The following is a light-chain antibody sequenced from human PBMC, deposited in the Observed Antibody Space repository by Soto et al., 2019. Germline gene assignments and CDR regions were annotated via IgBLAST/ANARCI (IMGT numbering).Light chain of an antibody. CDR3: RQYGSSPSYT. J-gene: IGKJ2*01. CDR2: GAS. CDR1: QSVNSN. V-gene: IGKV3-20*01. Sequence: EKVMTQSPATLSVSPGERATLSCRASQSVNSNLVWYQQKPGQAPRLLIYGASSRATGIPDRFSGSGSATDFTLTISRLEPEDFAVYYCRQYGSSPSYTFGQGTKLEIK.